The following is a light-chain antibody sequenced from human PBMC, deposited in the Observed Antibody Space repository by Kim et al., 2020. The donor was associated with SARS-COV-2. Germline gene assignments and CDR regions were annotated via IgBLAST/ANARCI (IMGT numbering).Light chain of an antibody. CDR1: QGIRND. CDR2: GAF. Sequence: AIQKTQSPSSLSASVGDRVTITCRASQGIRNDLAWYQQRPGKGPKLLIYGAFSLQTGVPSRFSGSGSATDFTLTISSLQPADIATYFCLQDYRYPRTFGQGTRLEIK. CDR3: LQDYRYPRT. J-gene: IGKJ5*01. V-gene: IGKV1-6*01.